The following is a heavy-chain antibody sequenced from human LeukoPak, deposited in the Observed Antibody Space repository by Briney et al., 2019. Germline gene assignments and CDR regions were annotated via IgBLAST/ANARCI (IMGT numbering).Heavy chain of an antibody. CDR1: GFTFSSYA. V-gene: IGHV3-48*01. J-gene: IGHJ3*02. CDR3: ARDPAFDI. CDR2: ISSSSSTI. Sequence: SGGSLRLSCAASGFTFSSYAMSWVRQAPGKGLEWVSYISSSSSTIYYADSVKGRFTISRDNAKNSLYLQMNSLRAEDTAVYYCARDPAFDIWGQGTMVTVSS.